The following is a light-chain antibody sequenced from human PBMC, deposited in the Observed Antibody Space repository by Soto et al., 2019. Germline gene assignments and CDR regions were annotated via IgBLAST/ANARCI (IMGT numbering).Light chain of an antibody. V-gene: IGLV2-8*01. J-gene: IGLJ2*01. CDR1: SSDVGGYNY. CDR2: EVS. CDR3: SSYPGSNNWVV. Sequence: QSVLTQPPSASGSPGQSVTISCTGTSSDVGGYNYVSWYQQHPGKAPKLMIYEVSKRPSGVPDRFSGSKSGNTASLTVSGLQAEDEADYYCSSYPGSNNWVVFGGGTKLTVL.